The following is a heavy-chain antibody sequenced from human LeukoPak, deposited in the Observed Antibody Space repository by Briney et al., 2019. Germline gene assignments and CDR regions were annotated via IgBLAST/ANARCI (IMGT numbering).Heavy chain of an antibody. CDR2: INHSGST. CDR3: ARFYDRGGFDP. D-gene: IGHD3-22*01. CDR1: GGSFSGYY. V-gene: IGHV4-34*01. J-gene: IGHJ5*02. Sequence: SETLSLTCAVYGGSFSGYYWSWIRQPPGKGLEWIGEINHSGSTNYNPSLKSRVTISVGTSKNQFSLKLSSVTAADTAVYYCARFYDRGGFDPWGQGTLVTVSS.